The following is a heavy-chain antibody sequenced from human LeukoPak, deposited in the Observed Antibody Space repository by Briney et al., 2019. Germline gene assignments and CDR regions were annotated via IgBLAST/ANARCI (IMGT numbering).Heavy chain of an antibody. CDR1: GFTFSSYA. V-gene: IGHV3-30*07. CDR2: ISYDGSNK. D-gene: IGHD6-19*01. Sequence: PGGSLRLSCAASGFTFSSYAMHWVRQAPGKGLEWVAVISYDGSNKYYADSVKGRFTISRDNSKNTLYLQMNSLRAEDTAVYYCAKEGSGSGWYFIWFDPWGQGTLVTVSS. CDR3: AKEGSGSGWYFIWFDP. J-gene: IGHJ5*02.